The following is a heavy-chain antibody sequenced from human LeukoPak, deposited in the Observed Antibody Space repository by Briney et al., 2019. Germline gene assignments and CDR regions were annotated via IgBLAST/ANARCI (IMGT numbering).Heavy chain of an antibody. J-gene: IGHJ5*02. V-gene: IGHV4-30-2*03. Sequence: SQTLSLTCTVSGGSISSGGYYWSWIRQPPGKGLEWIGSIYHSGSTYYNPSLKSRVTISVDTSKNQFSLKLSSVTAAGTAVYYCARVTSGDDWGWFDPWGQGTLVTVSS. CDR3: ARVTSGDDWGWFDP. CDR2: IYHSGST. CDR1: GGSISSGGYY. D-gene: IGHD3-16*01.